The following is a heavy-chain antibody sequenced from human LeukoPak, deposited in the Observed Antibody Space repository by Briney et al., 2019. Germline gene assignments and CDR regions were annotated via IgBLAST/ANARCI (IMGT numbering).Heavy chain of an antibody. J-gene: IGHJ3*02. D-gene: IGHD3-16*02. Sequence: LETLSLTCTVSGYSISSGYYWGWIRQPPGKGLEWIGSIYHSGSTYYNPSLKSRVTISVDTSKNQFSLKLSSVTAADTAVYYCARSPVLGDYVWGSYRPTNAFDIWGQGTMVTVSS. V-gene: IGHV4-38-2*02. CDR2: IYHSGST. CDR3: ARSPVLGDYVWGSYRPTNAFDI. CDR1: GYSISSGYY.